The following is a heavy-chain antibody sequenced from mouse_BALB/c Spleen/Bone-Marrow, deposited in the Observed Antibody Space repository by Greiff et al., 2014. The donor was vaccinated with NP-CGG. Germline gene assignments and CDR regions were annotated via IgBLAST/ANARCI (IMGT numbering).Heavy chain of an antibody. V-gene: IGHV1-63*02. CDR3: ETWGAYCFAY. Sequence: QVHVKQSGAELVRPGTSVKISCKASGYTFTNYWLGWLEQRPGHGLEWIGDIYPGGVYSNCNEKFKGKATLTADTSSSSAYMQLSSQTSEDSAVNFCETWGAYCFAYWGQGTTLTVSS. CDR1: GYTFTNYW. J-gene: IGHJ2*01. CDR2: IYPGGVYS.